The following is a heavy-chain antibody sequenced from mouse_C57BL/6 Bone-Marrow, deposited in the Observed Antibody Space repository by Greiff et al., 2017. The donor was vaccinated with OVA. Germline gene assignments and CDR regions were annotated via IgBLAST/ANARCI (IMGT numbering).Heavy chain of an antibody. D-gene: IGHD2-3*01. CDR1: GYSITSGYY. V-gene: IGHV3-6*01. CDR3: AREDDVQFAY. J-gene: IGHJ3*01. CDR2: ISYDGSN. Sequence: EVQLQESGPGLVKPSQSLSLTCSVTGYSITSGYYWNWIRQFPGNKLEWMGYISYDGSNNYNPSLKNRISITRDTSKNQFFLKLNSVTTEDTATYYCAREDDVQFAYWGQGTLVTVSA.